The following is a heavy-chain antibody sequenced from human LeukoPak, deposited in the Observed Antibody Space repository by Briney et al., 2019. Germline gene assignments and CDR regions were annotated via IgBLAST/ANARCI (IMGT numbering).Heavy chain of an antibody. V-gene: IGHV4-59*01. D-gene: IGHD2-15*01. CDR3: ARVILDCSGGSCYSRGENWFDP. J-gene: IGHJ5*02. Sequence: PSETLSLTCTVSGGSISSYYWSWIRQPPGKGLEWIGYIYYSGSTNYNPSLKSRVTISVDTSKNQFSLKLSSVTAADTAVYYCARVILDCSGGSCYSRGENWFDPWGQGTLVTVSS. CDR1: GGSISSYY. CDR2: IYYSGST.